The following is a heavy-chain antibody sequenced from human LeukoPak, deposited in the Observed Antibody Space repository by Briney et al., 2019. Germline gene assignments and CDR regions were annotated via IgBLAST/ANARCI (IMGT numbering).Heavy chain of an antibody. CDR3: ARVGFYYSDRVLDY. D-gene: IGHD3-9*01. J-gene: IGHJ4*02. V-gene: IGHV1-46*01. CDR1: GYTFTVYY. Sequence: ASVKVSCEASGYTFTVYYMHWVRQAPGHGLEWVGMINPSGGTTSYAQKFQGRLTMTRDTSTSTVYMELSSLKSEDTAVYYCARVGFYYSDRVLDYWGQGTLVTVSS. CDR2: INPSGGTT.